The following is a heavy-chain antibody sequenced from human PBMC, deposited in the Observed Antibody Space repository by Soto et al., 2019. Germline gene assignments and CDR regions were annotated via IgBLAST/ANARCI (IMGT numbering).Heavy chain of an antibody. Sequence: EVQLVESGGGLVQPGGSLRLSCAASGFSFSKYWMHWVRQAPGKGLVWVSHITSDGSTTTYADSVKGRFTVSRDNAKNTVYLLMNSLRAEDTAVYYCDKLGGFDYWGRGTLVTVSA. CDR3: DKLGGFDY. V-gene: IGHV3-74*01. J-gene: IGHJ4*02. CDR2: ITSDGSTT. D-gene: IGHD3-16*01. CDR1: GFSFSKYW.